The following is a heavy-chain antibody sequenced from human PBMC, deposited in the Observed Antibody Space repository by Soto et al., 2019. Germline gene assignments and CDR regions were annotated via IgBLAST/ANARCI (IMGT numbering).Heavy chain of an antibody. J-gene: IGHJ4*02. D-gene: IGHD3-3*01. Sequence: GGSLRLSCAASGFTFSSYSMNWVRQAPGKGLEWVSYISSSSSTIYYADSVKGRFTISRDNAKNSLYLQMNSLRDEDTAVYYCARDGPPDYDFWSGYYPTFFDYWGQGTLVTVSS. CDR1: GFTFSSYS. V-gene: IGHV3-48*02. CDR3: ARDGPPDYDFWSGYYPTFFDY. CDR2: ISSSSSTI.